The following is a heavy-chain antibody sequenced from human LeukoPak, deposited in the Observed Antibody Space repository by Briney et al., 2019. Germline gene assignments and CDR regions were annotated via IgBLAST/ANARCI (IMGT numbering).Heavy chain of an antibody. CDR3: AREVQLERRYLAFDI. J-gene: IGHJ3*02. Sequence: ASVKVSCKASGYTFTSYGISWVRQAPGQGLEWMGWISAYNGNTNYAQKLQGRVTMTTDTSTSTAYMELRSLRSEDTAVYYCAREVQLERRYLAFDIWGQGTMVTVSS. D-gene: IGHD1-1*01. CDR1: GYTFTSYG. CDR2: ISAYNGNT. V-gene: IGHV1-18*01.